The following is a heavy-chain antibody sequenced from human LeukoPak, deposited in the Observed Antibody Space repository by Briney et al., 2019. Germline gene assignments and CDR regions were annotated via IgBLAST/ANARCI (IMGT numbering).Heavy chain of an antibody. D-gene: IGHD3-22*01. CDR2: IRSDGTT. Sequence: SETLSLTCTVSGDSMGNYYWNWLRQPAGKGMEWIGRIRSDGTTYANPSLESAVTMSVDTSNNHISLRLSSATAADTAVYYCARSTGFYTTYYMDVWGKGTTVTVSS. J-gene: IGHJ6*03. CDR3: ARSTGFYTTYYMDV. CDR1: GDSMGNYY. V-gene: IGHV4-4*07.